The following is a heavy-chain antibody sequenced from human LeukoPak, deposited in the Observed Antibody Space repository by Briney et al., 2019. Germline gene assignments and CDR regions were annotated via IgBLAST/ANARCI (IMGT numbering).Heavy chain of an antibody. Sequence: PSETLSVTCVVHGGSSIGYYSSWICQPPRKGLGWMGEIIHRGRPNYNPSRKSRVPISVDTSKNQFSLKLSSVTATDTAVYYCARGRLQLLRTFEISGQRAILTVSS. CDR2: IIHRGRP. CDR3: ARGRLQLLRTFEI. D-gene: IGHD2-21*02. CDR1: GGSSIGYY. V-gene: IGHV4-34*01. J-gene: IGHJ3*02.